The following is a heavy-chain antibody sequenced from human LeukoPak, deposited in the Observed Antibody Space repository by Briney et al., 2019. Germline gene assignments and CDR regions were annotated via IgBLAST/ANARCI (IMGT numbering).Heavy chain of an antibody. D-gene: IGHD2-15*01. CDR1: GYSFTSYW. Sequence: GESLKISCEGSGYSFTSYWIGWVRQMPGKGLECIGIIYPGDSDTRYSPSFQGQVTISADTSISTAYLQWSSLKASDTAMYYCARHCESGYCSGGSSLDYWGQGTLVTVSS. V-gene: IGHV5-51*01. J-gene: IGHJ4*02. CDR3: ARHCESGYCSGGSSLDY. CDR2: IYPGDSDT.